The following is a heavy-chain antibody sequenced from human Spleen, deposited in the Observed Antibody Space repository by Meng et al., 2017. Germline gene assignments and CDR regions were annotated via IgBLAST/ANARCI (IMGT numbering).Heavy chain of an antibody. V-gene: IGHV4-39*01. D-gene: IGHD6-19*01. CDR2: IGHSGIT. CDR3: VRSSGWVRTGFDP. Sequence: QLQLQESGPGLVKPSEALSLTCSVSGGSISTSGYYWGWIRLPPGKGLEWIGSIGHSGITYYTPSLKSRVTVSIDTSKSQFSLKLTSVTAADTAVYYCVRSSGWVRTGFDPWGQGTLVTVSS. J-gene: IGHJ5*02. CDR1: GGSISTSGYY.